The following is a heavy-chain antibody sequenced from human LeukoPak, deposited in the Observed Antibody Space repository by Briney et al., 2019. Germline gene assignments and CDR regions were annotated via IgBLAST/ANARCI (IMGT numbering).Heavy chain of an antibody. CDR1: GGSISSSNW. D-gene: IGHD2-2*01. J-gene: IGHJ3*02. V-gene: IGHV4-4*02. CDR3: ARRTVGGLLSPGYCSSTSCYGAFDI. Sequence: SGTLSLTCAVSGGSISSSNWWSWVRQPPGKGLEWIGEIYHSGSTNYNPSLKSRVTISVDKSKNQFSLKLSSVTAADTAVYYCARRTVGGLLSPGYCSSTSCYGAFDIWGQGTVVTVSS. CDR2: IYHSGST.